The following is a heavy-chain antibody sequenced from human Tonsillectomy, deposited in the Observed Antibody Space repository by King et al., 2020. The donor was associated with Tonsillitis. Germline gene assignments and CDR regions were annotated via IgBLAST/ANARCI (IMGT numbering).Heavy chain of an antibody. CDR1: GGSVNSGDSY. Sequence: VQLQESGPGLVKPSETLSLTCIVSGGSVNSGDSYWSWIRQPPGKGLEWIGHIYYSGSTKYNPSLKSRLTISVDTSKNQFSLKLSSVTAADTAVYYCASHLTLVYCSYGSCYAWGQGTLVTVSS. J-gene: IGHJ5*02. D-gene: IGHD2-15*01. CDR2: IYYSGST. CDR3: ASHLTLVYCSYGSCYA. V-gene: IGHV4-61*08.